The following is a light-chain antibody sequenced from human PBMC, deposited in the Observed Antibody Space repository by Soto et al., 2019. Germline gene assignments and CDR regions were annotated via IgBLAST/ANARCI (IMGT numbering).Light chain of an antibody. CDR3: IQGTDWPWT. CDR1: QSLGSSDGNTY. Sequence: DLVLTQSPLSLSSPLGQTASISCRSSQSLGSSDGNTYLNWFQQRPGQSPRRLIFTVSDRDSGVSDRFSGSGSGTDFRLKIRRVEAEDVGIYYGIQGTDWPWTFGQGTKAEIK. J-gene: IGKJ1*01. V-gene: IGKV2-30*01. CDR2: TVS.